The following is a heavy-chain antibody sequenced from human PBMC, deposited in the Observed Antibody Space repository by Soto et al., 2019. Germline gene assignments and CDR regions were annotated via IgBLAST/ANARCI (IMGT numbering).Heavy chain of an antibody. CDR1: GFTFSNYG. V-gene: IGHV3-33*06. Sequence: GGSLRLSCAASGFTFSNYGMHWVRQAPGKGLEWVALIWNDGSNKNYADSVKGRFTISRDNSKNTLYLEMNSLRAEDTAVYYCAKNPGYYYDSTGYHFDYWGQGTLVTVSS. CDR2: IWNDGSNK. D-gene: IGHD3-22*01. CDR3: AKNPGYYYDSTGYHFDY. J-gene: IGHJ4*02.